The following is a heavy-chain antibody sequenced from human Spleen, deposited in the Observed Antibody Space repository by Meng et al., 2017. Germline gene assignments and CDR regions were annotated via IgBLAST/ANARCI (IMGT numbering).Heavy chain of an antibody. V-gene: IGHV3-7*01. CDR3: AMGWGSSRAFDF. Sequence: GESLKISCAASGFYFSNAWMSWVRQAPGKGLEWVANIKQDGSEKYYVDSVKGRFTISRDNAMNSLYLQMNSLRAEDTALYYCAMGWGSSRAFDFWGQGTLVTVSS. D-gene: IGHD6-6*01. CDR2: IKQDGSEK. J-gene: IGHJ4*02. CDR1: GFYFSNAW.